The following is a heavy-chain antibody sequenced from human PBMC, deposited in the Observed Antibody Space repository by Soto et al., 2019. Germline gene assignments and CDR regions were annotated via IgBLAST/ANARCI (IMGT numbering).Heavy chain of an antibody. CDR3: AKDREFSCYDKWFDS. V-gene: IGHV3-23*01. CDR2: ISGSGGTT. D-gene: IGHD5-12*01. CDR1: GFTFSSYA. J-gene: IGHJ5*01. Sequence: EVQLLESGVGLVQPVGSLRLSCAASGFTFSSYAMSWVRRAPGQGLEWVSGISGSGGTTYYADSVKGRFTISRDNSENTLDLQMNSLRAEYTAVYYCAKDREFSCYDKWFDSWGQGTLVTVSS.